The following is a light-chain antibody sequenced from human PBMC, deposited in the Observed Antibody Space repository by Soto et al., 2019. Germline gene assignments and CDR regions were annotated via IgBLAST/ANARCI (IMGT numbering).Light chain of an antibody. CDR3: QQRSNWPPIT. V-gene: IGKV3-15*01. J-gene: IGKJ5*01. CDR1: QSVSSN. CDR2: GAS. Sequence: EIVRTQSPATLSVSPGERATLSCRASQSVSSNLAWYQQKPGQAPRPLIYGASTRATGIPARFSGSGSGTEFTLTISSLQSEDFAVYYCQQRSNWPPITFGQGTRLEIK.